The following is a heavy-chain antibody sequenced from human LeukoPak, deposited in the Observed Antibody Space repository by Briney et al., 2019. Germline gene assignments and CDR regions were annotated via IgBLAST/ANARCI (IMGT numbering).Heavy chain of an antibody. Sequence: GGSLRLSCEVSGFTVSTNHMSWVRQAPGKGLEWVSVIYSDTNTYYADSVKGRFTISRDNSKNTVFLQMNSLRVEDTAVYYCARDREVVTAKAQMDVWGKGTTVTVSS. CDR3: ARDREVVTAKAQMDV. CDR1: GFTVSTNH. J-gene: IGHJ6*04. V-gene: IGHV3-53*01. CDR2: IYSDTNT. D-gene: IGHD2-21*02.